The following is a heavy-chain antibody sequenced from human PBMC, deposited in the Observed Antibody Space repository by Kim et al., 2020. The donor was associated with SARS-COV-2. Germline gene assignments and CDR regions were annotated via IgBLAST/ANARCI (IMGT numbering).Heavy chain of an antibody. V-gene: IGHV3-21*01. CDR3: ARVKNQQYYFDY. Sequence: YYADSVKRRFHISRDNAKNSLYLQMNSLRAEDTAVYYCARVKNQQYYFDYWGQGTLVTVSS. J-gene: IGHJ4*02. D-gene: IGHD4-4*01.